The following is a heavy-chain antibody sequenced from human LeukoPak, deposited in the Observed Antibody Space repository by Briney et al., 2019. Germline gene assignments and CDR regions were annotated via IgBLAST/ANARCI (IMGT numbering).Heavy chain of an antibody. D-gene: IGHD1-1*01. CDR2: IYSGGST. J-gene: IGHJ4*02. Sequence: TGGSLRLPCAASGFTVSSNYMSWVRQAPGKGLEWVSLIYSGGSTSYADSVKGRFTFSRDNSKNTLYLQMNSLRAEDTAVYYCARDRVNWNDVGGLFDYWGQGTLVTVSS. CDR3: ARDRVNWNDVGGLFDY. CDR1: GFTVSSNY. V-gene: IGHV3-53*01.